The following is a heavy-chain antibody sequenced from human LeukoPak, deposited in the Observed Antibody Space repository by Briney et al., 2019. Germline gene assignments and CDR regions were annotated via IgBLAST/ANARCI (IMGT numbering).Heavy chain of an antibody. J-gene: IGHJ5*02. D-gene: IGHD6-6*01. CDR1: GGSISSHY. CDR2: TYYSGST. V-gene: IGHV4-59*11. Sequence: SETLSLTCTVSGGSISSHYWSWIRQPPGKGLEWIGYTYYSGSTNYNPSLKSRVTISVDTSKDQFSLKLSSVTAADTAVYYCARDRAGRVVDWFDPWGQGTLVTVSS. CDR3: ARDRAGRVVDWFDP.